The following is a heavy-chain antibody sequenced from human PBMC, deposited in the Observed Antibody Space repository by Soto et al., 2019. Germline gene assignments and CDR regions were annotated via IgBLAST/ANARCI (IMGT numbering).Heavy chain of an antibody. CDR1: GYTFTSYG. CDR3: ARDRQYYDFWSGYYGNGMDV. J-gene: IGHJ6*02. V-gene: IGHV1-18*01. Sequence: GASVRVSCKASGYTFTSYGTSWVRQAPGQGLEWMGWISAYNGNTNYAQKLQGRVTMTTDTSTSTAYMELRSLRSDDTAVYYCARDRQYYDFWSGYYGNGMDVWGQGTTVTVSS. D-gene: IGHD3-3*01. CDR2: ISAYNGNT.